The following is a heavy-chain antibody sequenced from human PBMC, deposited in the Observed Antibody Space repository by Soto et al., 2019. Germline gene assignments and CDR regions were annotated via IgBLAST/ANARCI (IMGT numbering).Heavy chain of an antibody. D-gene: IGHD3-10*01. J-gene: IGHJ6*02. V-gene: IGHV3-23*01. CDR2: ISGSGGST. CDR1: GFTFSSYA. CDR3: AKDNVATSRGGFGEVYYYYGMDV. Sequence: QPGGSLRLSCAASGFTFSSYAMSWVRQAPGKGLEWVSAISGSGGSTYYADSVKGRFTISRDNSKNTLYLQMNSLRAEDTAVYYCAKDNVATSRGGFGEVYYYYGMDVWGQGTTVTVAS.